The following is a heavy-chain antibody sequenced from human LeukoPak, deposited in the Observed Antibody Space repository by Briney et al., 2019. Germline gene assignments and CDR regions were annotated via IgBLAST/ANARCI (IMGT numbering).Heavy chain of an antibody. V-gene: IGHV3-48*03. CDR3: ARDPRRYYDSSGYLGDY. J-gene: IGHJ4*02. D-gene: IGHD3-22*01. Sequence: SGGSLRLSCAASGFTFSSYEMNWVRQAPGKGLEWVSHISSSGDTIYYRDSVKGRFTISRDNAEKSLHLQMDSLRAEDTALYYCARDPRRYYDSSGYLGDYWGQGTLVTISS. CDR2: ISSSGDTI. CDR1: GFTFSSYE.